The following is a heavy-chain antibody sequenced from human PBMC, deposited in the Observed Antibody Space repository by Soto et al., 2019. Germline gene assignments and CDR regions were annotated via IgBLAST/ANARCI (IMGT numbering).Heavy chain of an antibody. J-gene: IGHJ6*02. D-gene: IGHD3-3*01. CDR2: IRSKAYGGTT. V-gene: IGHV3-49*03. CDR1: GFTFGDYA. CDR3: TRDYYDFWSGYYNDYYYYYGMDV. Sequence: PGGSLRLSCTASGFTFGDYAMSWFRQAPGKGLEWVGFIRSKAYGGTTEYAASVKGRFTISRDDSKSIAYLQMNSLKTEDTAVYYCTRDYYDFWSGYYNDYYYYYGMDVWGQGTTVTVSS.